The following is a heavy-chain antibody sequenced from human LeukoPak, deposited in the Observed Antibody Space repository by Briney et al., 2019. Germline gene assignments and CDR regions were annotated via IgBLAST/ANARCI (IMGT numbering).Heavy chain of an antibody. V-gene: IGHV3-11*04. J-gene: IGHJ4*02. CDR3: ARDRTTMVRGVIVY. Sequence: GGSLRLSCAASGFTFSDYYMTWIRQAPGKGLEWITYISSSGRTIYYADSVKGRFTISRDNAKNSLYLQMNSLRAEDTAVYYCARDRTTMVRGVIVYWGQGTLVTVSS. CDR2: ISSSGRTI. D-gene: IGHD3-10*01. CDR1: GFTFSDYY.